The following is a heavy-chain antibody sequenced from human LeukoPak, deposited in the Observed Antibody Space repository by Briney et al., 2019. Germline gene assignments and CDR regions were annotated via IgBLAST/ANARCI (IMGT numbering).Heavy chain of an antibody. V-gene: IGHV3-48*03. D-gene: IGHD1-26*01. Sequence: GGSLRLSCAASGFTFSSYEMNWVRQAPGKGLEWVSYISSSGSTIYYADSVKGRFTISRDNAKNSPYLQMNSLRAEDTAVYYCARVQWELRYYYYYYYMDVWGKGTTVTISS. CDR3: ARVQWELRYYYYYYYMDV. CDR2: ISSSGSTI. J-gene: IGHJ6*03. CDR1: GFTFSSYE.